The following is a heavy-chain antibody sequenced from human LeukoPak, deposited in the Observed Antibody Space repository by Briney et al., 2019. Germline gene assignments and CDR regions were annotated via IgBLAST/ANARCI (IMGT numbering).Heavy chain of an antibody. Sequence: PSETLSLTCTVSGVSISSSSYYWGWIRQPPGKGLEWIGSMYYSGSTYYNPSLKSRVTITVNTSKNQFFLKLSSVTAADTAVYDCAREVCKSPYYYDSSGSDYWGQGTLVTVSS. CDR2: MYYSGST. CDR1: GVSISSSSYY. J-gene: IGHJ4*02. V-gene: IGHV4-39*07. D-gene: IGHD3-22*01. CDR3: AREVCKSPYYYDSSGSDY.